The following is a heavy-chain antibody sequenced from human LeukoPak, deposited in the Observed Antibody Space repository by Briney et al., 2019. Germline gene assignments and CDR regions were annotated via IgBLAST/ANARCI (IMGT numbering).Heavy chain of an antibody. D-gene: IGHD3-16*01. V-gene: IGHV3-23*01. J-gene: IGHJ4*02. CDR3: ARRSGEREFEY. Sequence: PGGSLRLSCAASGFTFSSYAMTWVRQAPGKGLEWVSAISGSGGSTHYTDSVKGRFTISRDNSKNILYLQMNSLRVEDTAVYYCARRSGEREFEYWGQGTLVTVSS. CDR2: ISGSGGST. CDR1: GFTFSSYA.